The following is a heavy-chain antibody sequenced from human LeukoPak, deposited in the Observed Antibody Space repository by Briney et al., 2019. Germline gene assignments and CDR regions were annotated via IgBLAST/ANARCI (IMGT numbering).Heavy chain of an antibody. CDR3: AKTTTGYSSGRYPGWPVDY. V-gene: IGHV3-23*01. CDR1: GFTFRNYA. J-gene: IGHJ4*02. CDR2: TSGSGGDT. Sequence: PGGSLRLSCAASGFTFRNYAVSWVRQAPGKGLEWVSATSGSGGDTYYADSVKGRFTISRDNSKNTVYLQLNSLSTEDTALYYCAKTTTGYSSGRYPGWPVDYWGQGTLVTVSS. D-gene: IGHD6-19*01.